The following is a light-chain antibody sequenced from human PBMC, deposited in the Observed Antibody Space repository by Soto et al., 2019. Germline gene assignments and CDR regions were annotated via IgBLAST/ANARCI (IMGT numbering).Light chain of an antibody. J-gene: IGLJ3*02. CDR2: DVS. Sequence: QSVLTQPRSVSGSPGQSVTISCTGTSSDIGGSNYVSWYQHHPGKAPKLMIYDVSKRPSGAPDRFSGSKSGNTASLTISGLQAEDEADYYCCSYAGGFTWVFGGGTKLTVL. CDR3: CSYAGGFTWV. CDR1: SSDIGGSNY. V-gene: IGLV2-11*01.